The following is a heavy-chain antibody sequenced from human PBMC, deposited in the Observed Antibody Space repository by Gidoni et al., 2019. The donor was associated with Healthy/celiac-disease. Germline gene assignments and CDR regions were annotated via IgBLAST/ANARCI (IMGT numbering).Heavy chain of an antibody. CDR3: ANSQYYYDSSGYYYEPLDY. J-gene: IGHJ4*02. D-gene: IGHD3-22*01. Sequence: EVQLVESGGGLVQPGGSLRLSCAASGFTFGSYAMSWVRQAPGKGLEWVSAISGSGGSTYSADSVKGRFTISRDNSKNTLYLQMNSLRAEDTAVYYCANSQYYYDSSGYYYEPLDYWGQGTLVTVSS. CDR2: ISGSGGST. V-gene: IGHV3-23*04. CDR1: GFTFGSYA.